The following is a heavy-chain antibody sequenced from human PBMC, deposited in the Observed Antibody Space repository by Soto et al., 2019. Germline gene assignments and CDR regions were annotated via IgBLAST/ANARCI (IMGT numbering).Heavy chain of an antibody. CDR2: ISIGGDKT. CDR3: AKWDGYGDH. CDR1: GFTFSSNS. D-gene: IGHD5-12*01. Sequence: EVQLLEPGGDLIQPGGSLRLSCAASGFTFSSNSFTWVRQAPGKGLEYVSGISIGGDKTWHADSVKGRFTVSRDNSKNTVYLQMNSLRVDDTAVYYCAKWDGYGDHWGQGTLVTVSS. V-gene: IGHV3-23*01. J-gene: IGHJ5*02.